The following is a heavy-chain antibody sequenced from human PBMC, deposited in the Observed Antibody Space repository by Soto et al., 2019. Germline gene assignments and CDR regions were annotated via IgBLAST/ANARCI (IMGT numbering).Heavy chain of an antibody. CDR1: GFTFSGSA. Sequence: PGGSLRLSCAASGFTFSGSAMHWVRQASGKGLEWVGRIRSKANSYATAYAASVKGRFTISRDDSKNTAYLQMNSLKTEDTAVYYCTRSGSGGNSYDYWGQGTLVTVSS. V-gene: IGHV3-73*01. CDR2: IRSKANSYAT. J-gene: IGHJ4*02. CDR3: TRSGSGGNSYDY. D-gene: IGHD2-21*02.